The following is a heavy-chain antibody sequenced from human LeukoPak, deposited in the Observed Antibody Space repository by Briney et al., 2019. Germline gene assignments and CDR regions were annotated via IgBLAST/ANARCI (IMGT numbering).Heavy chain of an antibody. D-gene: IGHD3-22*01. CDR3: ARQATSYYYDSSGYHLFYGMDV. V-gene: IGHV4-59*01. CDR2: IYYTGST. J-gene: IGHJ6*02. CDR1: GGSISSYY. Sequence: SETLSLTCTVSGGSISSYYWSWIRQPPGKGLEWIGYIYYTGSTNYNPSLKSRVTISVDTSKNQFSLKLSSVTAADTALYYCARQATSYYYDSSGYHLFYGMDVWGQGTTVTVSS.